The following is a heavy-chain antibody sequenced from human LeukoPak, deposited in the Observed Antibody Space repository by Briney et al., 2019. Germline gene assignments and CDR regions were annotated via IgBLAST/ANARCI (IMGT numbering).Heavy chain of an antibody. D-gene: IGHD1-1*01. CDR1: GFTFNTYA. CDR2: ISGSGDAT. V-gene: IGHV3-23*01. CDR3: TRDYKADC. Sequence: GGSLRLSCATSGFTFNTYAMTWVRQAPGKGLEWVSVISGSGDATNYADSVKGRFTISRDNSKNTLFLQMNRLRADDTAVYYCTRDYKADCWGQGTLVTVSS. J-gene: IGHJ4*02.